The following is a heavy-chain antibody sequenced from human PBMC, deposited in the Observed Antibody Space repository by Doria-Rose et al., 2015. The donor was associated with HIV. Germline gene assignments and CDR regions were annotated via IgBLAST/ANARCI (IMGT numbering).Heavy chain of an antibody. Sequence: QVQLQESGAGLVKPSETLSLTCAVFGGSFSGYYWSWIRQPPGKGLEWIGEINHSGSTNYKQCLKSRVTISLDTSKTLFSLKLSSVTAADTAVYYCARGLLRGGWNDVDYYYGMDVWGQGTTVTVSS. CDR3: ARGLLRGGWNDVDYYYGMDV. D-gene: IGHD1-1*01. J-gene: IGHJ6*02. CDR2: INHSGST. CDR1: GGSFSGYY. V-gene: IGHV4-34*01.